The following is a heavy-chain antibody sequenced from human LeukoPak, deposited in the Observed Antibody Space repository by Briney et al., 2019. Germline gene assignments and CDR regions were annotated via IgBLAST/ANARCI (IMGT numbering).Heavy chain of an antibody. CDR2: IIDSGDIT. D-gene: IGHD3-16*01. V-gene: IGHV3-23*01. J-gene: IGHJ6*03. Sequence: GGSLRLSCEASGFTFSSYDMSWVRQAPGKGLEWVSGIIDSGDITYYANSVKGRFTISRDNSKNTLYLQMNSQRAEDTAVYYCAKLGGQEVYNYYVGVWGKGTTVAVSS. CDR1: GFTFSSYD. CDR3: AKLGGQEVYNYYVGV.